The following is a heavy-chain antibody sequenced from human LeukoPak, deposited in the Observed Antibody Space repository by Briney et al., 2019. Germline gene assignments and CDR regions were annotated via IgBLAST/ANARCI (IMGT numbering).Heavy chain of an antibody. J-gene: IGHJ6*03. CDR3: ARGAMVKFNYYYYYMDV. CDR1: GFTFSSYW. D-gene: IGHD5-18*01. CDR2: IKQDGSEK. Sequence: GGSLRLSCAASGFTFSSYWMSWVRQAPGKGLEWVANIKQDGSEKYYVDSVKGRFTISRDNAKNSLYLQMNSLRAEDTAVYYCARGAMVKFNYYYYYMDVWGKGTTVTISS. V-gene: IGHV3-7*01.